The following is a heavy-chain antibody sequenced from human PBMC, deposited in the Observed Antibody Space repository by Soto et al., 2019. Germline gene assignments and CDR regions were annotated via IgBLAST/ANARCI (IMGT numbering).Heavy chain of an antibody. D-gene: IGHD3-16*02. CDR1: GGTFSSYA. V-gene: IGHV1-69*13. J-gene: IGHJ4*02. CDR2: IIPIFGTA. CDR3: ARVSYDYVWGSYRYDGLDY. Sequence: ASVKVSCKASGGTFSSYAISWVRQAPGQGLEWMGGIIPIFGTANYAQKFQGRVTITADESTSTAYMELSSLRSEDTAVYYCARVSYDYVWGSYRYDGLDYWGQGTLVTVSS.